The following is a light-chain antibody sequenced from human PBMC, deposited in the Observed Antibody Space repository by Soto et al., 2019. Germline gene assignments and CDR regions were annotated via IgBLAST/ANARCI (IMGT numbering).Light chain of an antibody. J-gene: IGKJ3*01. CDR3: QQRRNLPWT. Sequence: EIVLTQSPATLSLSPGERATLSCRASQSIFSYLAWFQQKPGQAPRLLIYDASNRATGIPARFSGSGSGTDFTLTISRLEPEDFAVYYCQQRRNLPWTFGPGTKVDIK. V-gene: IGKV3-11*01. CDR2: DAS. CDR1: QSIFSY.